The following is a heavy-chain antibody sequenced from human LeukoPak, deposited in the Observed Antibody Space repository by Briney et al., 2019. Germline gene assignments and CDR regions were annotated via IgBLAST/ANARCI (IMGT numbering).Heavy chain of an antibody. D-gene: IGHD6-13*01. Sequence: GGSLRLSCAASGFTVSSNYMSWVRQAPGKGLEWVSVSYSGGSKYYADSVKGRFTISRDHSKNKLYLQMNSLRAKDTAVYSCARGGPAAGRFDYWGQGTLVTVSS. CDR1: GFTVSSNY. CDR3: ARGGPAAGRFDY. V-gene: IGHV3-66*01. J-gene: IGHJ4*02. CDR2: SYSGGSK.